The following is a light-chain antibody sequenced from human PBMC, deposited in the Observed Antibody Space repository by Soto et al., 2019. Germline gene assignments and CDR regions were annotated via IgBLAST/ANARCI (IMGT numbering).Light chain of an antibody. CDR1: RSIINW. J-gene: IGKJ1*01. CDR2: KAS. Sequence: DIQLTQSPSTLSASVGDRVTITCRASRSIINWLAWYQQKSGKGPKLLIYKASNLQTGVPSRFSGSGYGTEFTLTTSSLQPDDVATYYCQQYSDHWTFGQGTKVDIK. V-gene: IGKV1-5*03. CDR3: QQYSDHWT.